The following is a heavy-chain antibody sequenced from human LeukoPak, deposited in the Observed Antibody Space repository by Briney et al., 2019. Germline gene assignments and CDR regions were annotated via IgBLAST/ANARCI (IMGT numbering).Heavy chain of an antibody. Sequence: GASLRLSCAASGFIFSNYAMSWVRQAPGKGLEWVSFIYGGGSTYYADSVKGRFTISRDNSKNTLYLQMNSLRTEDTAVYFCARDSYSSGWWYYFDYWGQGTLVTVSS. V-gene: IGHV3-66*02. CDR1: GFIFSNYA. CDR3: ARDSYSSGWWYYFDY. CDR2: IYGGGST. J-gene: IGHJ4*02. D-gene: IGHD6-19*01.